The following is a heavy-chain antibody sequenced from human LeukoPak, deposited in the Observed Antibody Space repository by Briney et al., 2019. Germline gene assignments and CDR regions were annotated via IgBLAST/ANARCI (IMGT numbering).Heavy chain of an antibody. J-gene: IGHJ3*02. CDR3: ARDGDGYQRDAFDI. V-gene: IGHV1-18*01. Sequence: ASVKASCKASGYTFTSYGISWVRQAPGQGLEWMGWISAYNGNTNYAQKLQGRVTMTTDTSTSTAYMELRSLRSDDTAVYYCARDGDGYQRDAFDIWGQGTMVTVSS. D-gene: IGHD5-24*01. CDR1: GYTFTSYG. CDR2: ISAYNGNT.